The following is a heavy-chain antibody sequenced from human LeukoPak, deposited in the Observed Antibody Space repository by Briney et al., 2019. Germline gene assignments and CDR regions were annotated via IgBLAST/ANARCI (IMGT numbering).Heavy chain of an antibody. J-gene: IGHJ4*02. CDR3: ATQQEGNPAY. D-gene: IGHD1-14*01. V-gene: IGHV3-74*01. Sequence: HPGGSLRLSCAASGLTFSSHWMHWVRQAPGKGLVWVSRITNDGSSTTYADSVKGRFTISRDNAKNMLYLQVNSLRAEDTAVYYCATQQEGNPAYWGQGTLVTVSS. CDR1: GLTFSSHW. CDR2: ITNDGSST.